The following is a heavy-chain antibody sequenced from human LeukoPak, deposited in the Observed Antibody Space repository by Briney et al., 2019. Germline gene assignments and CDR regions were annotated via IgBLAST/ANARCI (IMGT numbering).Heavy chain of an antibody. D-gene: IGHD3/OR15-3a*01. V-gene: IGHV1-2*02. J-gene: IGHJ3*02. Sequence: GASVKVSCKASGYTFTGYYMHWVRQAPGQGLEWVGWMNPDSGGTNYAQKFQDRVTMNRDTSITTAYMELSRLTSDDTAIYYCARIMEYYDFTPRGFDIWGQGTMVAVSS. CDR2: MNPDSGGT. CDR1: GYTFTGYY. CDR3: ARIMEYYDFTPRGFDI.